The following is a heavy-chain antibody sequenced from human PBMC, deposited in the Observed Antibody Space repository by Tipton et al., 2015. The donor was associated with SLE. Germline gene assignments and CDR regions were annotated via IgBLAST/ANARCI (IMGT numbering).Heavy chain of an antibody. J-gene: IGHJ4*02. D-gene: IGHD7-27*01. CDR3: ARDGDRGFDY. Sequence: SLRLSCATSGFSFNTYGMHWVRQAPGKGLEWVAFIGYDGNNKYYADSVKGRFTISRDNSRSTLYLQMNSLRTDDTAVYYCARDGDRGFDYWGQGTPVTVSS. CDR2: IGYDGNNK. V-gene: IGHV3-30*02. CDR1: GFSFNTYG.